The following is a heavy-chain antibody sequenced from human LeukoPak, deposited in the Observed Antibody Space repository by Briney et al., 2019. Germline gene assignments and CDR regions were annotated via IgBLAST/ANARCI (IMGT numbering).Heavy chain of an antibody. CDR3: ARQWFYYYGLDV. D-gene: IGHD3-22*01. CDR1: GGSISSYY. J-gene: IGHJ6*02. V-gene: IGHV4-59*01. CDR2: IYYSGST. Sequence: SETLSLTCTVSGGSISSYYWSWIRQPPGKGLEWIGYIYYSGSTNYNPSLKSRVTISVDTSKNQFSLKLSSVTAADTAVYYCARQWFYYYGLDVWGQGTTVTVSS.